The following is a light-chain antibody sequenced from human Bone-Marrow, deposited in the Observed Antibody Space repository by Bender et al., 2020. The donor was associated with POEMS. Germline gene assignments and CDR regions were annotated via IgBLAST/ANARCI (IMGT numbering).Light chain of an antibody. CDR2: EDN. CDR3: QAWDTSSVG. Sequence: SYGLTQPPSVSVSPGHTANITCSGDQLGDQYASWYQLKPGQSPVLVIYEDNKRPSGIPERFSGSNSGNIATLTISGTQALDEADYYCQAWDTSSVGFGGGTKLNVL. CDR1: QLGDQY. J-gene: IGLJ2*01. V-gene: IGLV3-1*01.